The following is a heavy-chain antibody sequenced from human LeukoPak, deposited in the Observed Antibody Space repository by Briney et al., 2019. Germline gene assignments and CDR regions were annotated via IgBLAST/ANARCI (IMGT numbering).Heavy chain of an antibody. J-gene: IGHJ4*02. CDR3: ARDRWNDVPFDY. CDR2: VFYRGST. V-gene: IGHV4-39*07. Sequence: PSETPSLTCNVSGGSISTSRYQWGWIRQPPGKGLEWVGNVFYRGSTYYNPSLRSRVTISVDTSKNQFSLKLTSVTAADTAMYYCARDRWNDVPFDYWAREPWSPSPQ. CDR1: GGSISTSRYQ. D-gene: IGHD1-1*01.